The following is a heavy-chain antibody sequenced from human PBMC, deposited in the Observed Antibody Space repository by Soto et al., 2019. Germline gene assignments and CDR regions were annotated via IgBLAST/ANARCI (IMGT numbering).Heavy chain of an antibody. CDR3: ARDHPHSYGVYYFDY. V-gene: IGHV4-59*01. Sequence: PSETLSLTCTVSGGSISSYYWSWIRQPPGKGLDWIGYIYSSGSTHFNPSLQNRVTISIDTSKNQVSLKVNSVTAADMAVYYCARDHPHSYGVYYFDYWGQGTPVTVSS. J-gene: IGHJ4*02. CDR1: GGSISSYY. CDR2: IYSSGST. D-gene: IGHD5-18*01.